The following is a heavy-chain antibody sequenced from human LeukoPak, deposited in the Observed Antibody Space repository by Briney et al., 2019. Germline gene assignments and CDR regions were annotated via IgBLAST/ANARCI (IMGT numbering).Heavy chain of an antibody. V-gene: IGHV4-30-2*01. D-gene: IGHD6-19*01. CDR2: IYHSGSA. J-gene: IGHJ4*02. CDR3: ARSDTYSSGWFGGSFDY. Sequence: PSETLSLTCTVSGGSISSGGYYWSWIRQPPGKGLEWIGYIYHSGSAYYNPSLKSRVTISVDRSKNQFSLKLSSVTAADTAVYYCARSDTYSSGWFGGSFDYWGQGTLVTVSS. CDR1: GGSISSGGYY.